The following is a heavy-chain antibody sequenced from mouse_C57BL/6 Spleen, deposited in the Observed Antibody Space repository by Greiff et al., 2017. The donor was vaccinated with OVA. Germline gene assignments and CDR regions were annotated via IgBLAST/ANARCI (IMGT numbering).Heavy chain of an antibody. J-gene: IGHJ3*01. V-gene: IGHV14-2*01. CDR3: ARWNGSSYGWFAY. CDR1: GFNITDYY. CDR2: IDPEDGET. D-gene: IGHD1-1*01. Sequence: VQLKQSGAELVKPGASVKLSCTASGFNITDYYMHWVKQRPEQGLEWIGRIDPEDGETKYAPTFQGKATITADTSSNTAYLQLSRRTSEDTAVYYCARWNGSSYGWFAYWGQGTLVTVSA.